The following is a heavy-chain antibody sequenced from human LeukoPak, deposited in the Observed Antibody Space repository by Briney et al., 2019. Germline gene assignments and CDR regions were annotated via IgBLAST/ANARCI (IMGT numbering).Heavy chain of an antibody. CDR2: ISSSGSTI. CDR1: RFTFSSFA. CDR3: ARVTDGCDSKVDWFDP. D-gene: IGHD3-22*01. J-gene: IGHJ5*02. Sequence: GGSLRLSCTASRFTFSSFAMSWARQAPGKGLEWVSYISSSGSTIYYADSVKGRFTISRDNAKNSLYLQMNSLRAEDTAVYYCARVTDGCDSKVDWFDPWGQGTLVTVSS. V-gene: IGHV3-48*03.